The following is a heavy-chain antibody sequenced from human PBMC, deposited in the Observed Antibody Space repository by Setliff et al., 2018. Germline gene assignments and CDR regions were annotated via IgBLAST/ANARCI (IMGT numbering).Heavy chain of an antibody. D-gene: IGHD6-19*01. CDR3: AREQWLDQPGYYYMDV. Sequence: SETLSLTCTVSGGSISSYYWSWIRQPAGKGLEWIGHIYIGGSANYNPYLKSRVTMSIDTSKNQFSLKLNSVTAAGMAVYYCAREQWLDQPGYYYMDVWAKGTTVTVSS. CDR1: GGSISSYY. CDR2: IYIGGSA. J-gene: IGHJ6*03. V-gene: IGHV4-4*07.